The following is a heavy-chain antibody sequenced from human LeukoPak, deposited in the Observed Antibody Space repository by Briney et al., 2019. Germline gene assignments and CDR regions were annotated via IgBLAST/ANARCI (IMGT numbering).Heavy chain of an antibody. CDR2: ISYDGSNK. V-gene: IGHV3-30-3*01. D-gene: IGHD1-26*01. J-gene: IGHJ4*02. CDR3: ARDPVSYSGSYFDY. Sequence: GGSLRLSCAASGFTFSSYAMHWVRQAPGKGLEWVAVISYDGSNKYYADSVKGRFTISRDNSKNTLYLQMNSLGAEDTAVYYCARDPVSYSGSYFDYWGQGTLVTVSS. CDR1: GFTFSSYA.